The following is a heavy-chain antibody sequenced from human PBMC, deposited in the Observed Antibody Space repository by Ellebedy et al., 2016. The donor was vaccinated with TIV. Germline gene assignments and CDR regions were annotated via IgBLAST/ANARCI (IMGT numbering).Heavy chain of an antibody. CDR1: GGSIGAYY. CDR2: VYYSGST. Sequence: MPSETLSLTCTVSGGSIGAYYWSWIRQSPGKGLEWIGYVYYSGSTNYSPSPKSRVTISVDTSKNQFSLKLSSVTAADTAVYYCARDTTDYYYGSGSYYKWFDPWGQGTLVTVSS. J-gene: IGHJ5*02. D-gene: IGHD3-10*01. CDR3: ARDTTDYYYGSGSYYKWFDP. V-gene: IGHV4-59*01.